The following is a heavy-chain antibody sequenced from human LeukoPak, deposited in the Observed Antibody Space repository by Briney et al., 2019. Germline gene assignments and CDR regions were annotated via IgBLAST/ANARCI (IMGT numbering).Heavy chain of an antibody. CDR3: ARGAYFWNY. V-gene: IGHV3-7*03. CDR1: GFTFSNYW. Sequence: SGGSLRPSCAASGFTFSNYWMSWVRQAPGKGLEWVANIKQDGSEKNYVDSVKGRFTISRDNARNSLFLQMNSLRAEDTAVYYCARGAYFWNYWGQGTLVTASS. J-gene: IGHJ4*02. D-gene: IGHD1-1*01. CDR2: IKQDGSEK.